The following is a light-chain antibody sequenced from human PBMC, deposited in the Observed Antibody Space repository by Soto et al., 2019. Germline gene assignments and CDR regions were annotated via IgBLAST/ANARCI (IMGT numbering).Light chain of an antibody. Sequence: QCLLTQAAYVSGSPGQSITISCTGTISDIGAYNYVSWYQQYPGKAPKLMIYGVTNRPSGVSNRFSGSKTGNTASLTISGLQAEDEADYYCLSHRSGDSPVFGTGTKVTVL. CDR2: GVT. CDR1: ISDIGAYNY. CDR3: LSHRSGDSPV. V-gene: IGLV2-14*01. J-gene: IGLJ1*01.